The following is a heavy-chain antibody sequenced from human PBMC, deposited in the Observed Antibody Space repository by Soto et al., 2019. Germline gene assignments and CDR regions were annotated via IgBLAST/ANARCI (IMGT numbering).Heavy chain of an antibody. CDR3: ARLAGGATDPYYYYGMDV. J-gene: IGHJ6*02. CDR1: GYSFAGYW. Sequence: GESLKISCKGSGYSFAGYWITWVRQKPGKGLEWMGRIDPSDSQTYYSPSFRGHVTISADKSISTAYLQWSSLKASDTAMYYCARLAGGATDPYYYYGMDVWGQGTTVTVSS. CDR2: IDPSDSQT. V-gene: IGHV5-10-1*01. D-gene: IGHD1-26*01.